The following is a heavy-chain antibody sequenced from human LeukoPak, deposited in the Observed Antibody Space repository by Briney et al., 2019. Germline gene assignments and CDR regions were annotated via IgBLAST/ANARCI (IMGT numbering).Heavy chain of an antibody. CDR2: INSNSGGT. V-gene: IGHV1-2*02. J-gene: IGHJ5*02. D-gene: IGHD3-3*01. Sequence: ASVKVSCKASGYTFTGYYMHWVRQAPGQGLEWMGWINSNSGGTNYAQKFQGRVTMTRDTSISTAYMELSRLRSDDTAVYYCARAFDFWSGENWFDPWGQGTLVTVSS. CDR1: GYTFTGYY. CDR3: ARAFDFWSGENWFDP.